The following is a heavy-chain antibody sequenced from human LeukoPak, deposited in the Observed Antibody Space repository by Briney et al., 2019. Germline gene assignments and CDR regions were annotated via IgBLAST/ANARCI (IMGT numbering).Heavy chain of an antibody. Sequence: PGGSLRLSCAASGFTFSSYGMNWVRQAPGKGLEWVSSISSSGTYIYYADSVKGRFTISRDNAKNSLSLQMNSLRAEDTAVYYCVSGVVPGAIGTYFDYWGQGTPVTVSS. J-gene: IGHJ4*02. CDR3: VSGVVPGAIGTYFDY. D-gene: IGHD2-2*02. CDR1: GFTFSSYG. CDR2: ISSSGTYI. V-gene: IGHV3-21*04.